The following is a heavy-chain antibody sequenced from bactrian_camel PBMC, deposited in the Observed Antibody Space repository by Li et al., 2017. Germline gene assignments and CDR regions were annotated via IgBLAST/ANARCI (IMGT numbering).Heavy chain of an antibody. CDR1: GLPFSTYA. J-gene: IGHJ4*01. CDR3: ATAGPGHYGRSWSRFHY. D-gene: IGHD6*01. Sequence: DVQLVESGGGLVQPGGSLRLSCAAPGLPFSTYAMTWVRQAPGKGLEWVSTISGDGSAYYADSLKGRFTVSRDNAKNTVFLQMDDLKSEDTALYYCATAGPGHYGRSWSRFHYWGQGTQVTVS. CDR2: ISGDGSA. V-gene: IGHV3S40*01.